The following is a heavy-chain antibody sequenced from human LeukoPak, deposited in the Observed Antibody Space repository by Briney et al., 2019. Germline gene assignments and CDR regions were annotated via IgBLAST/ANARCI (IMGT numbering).Heavy chain of an antibody. D-gene: IGHD2-15*01. V-gene: IGHV4-59*08. CDR3: ARHGSGGTRKAFDI. J-gene: IGHJ3*02. CDR2: IYYGGST. CDR1: GGSISNYY. Sequence: SETLSLTCTVSGGSISNYYWSWIRQPPGKGLEWIVYIYYGGSTNYNPSLKSRVTISVDTSKNGFSLKLTSVTAADTAVYYCARHGSGGTRKAFDIWGQGTMVTVS.